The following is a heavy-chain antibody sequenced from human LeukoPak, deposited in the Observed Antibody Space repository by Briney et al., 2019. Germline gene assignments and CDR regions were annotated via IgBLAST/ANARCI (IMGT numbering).Heavy chain of an antibody. D-gene: IGHD2-15*01. J-gene: IGHJ4*02. CDR3: ARWGGYCSGGNCYPLYYFDS. Sequence: GESLKISCKGSGYSFTNYWIGWVRQMPGKGLEWMGIIHPPDSDTRYSPSLQGQVTISADKSISTAYLQWNSLKASDTAMYYCARWGGYCSGGNCYPLYYFDSWGQGTLVNVPS. V-gene: IGHV5-51*01. CDR1: GYSFTNYW. CDR2: IHPPDSDT.